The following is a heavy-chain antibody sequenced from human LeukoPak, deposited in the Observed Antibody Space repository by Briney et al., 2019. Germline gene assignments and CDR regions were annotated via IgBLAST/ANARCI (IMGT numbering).Heavy chain of an antibody. CDR1: GFTFSSYG. D-gene: IGHD1-26*01. CDR2: IRYDGSNK. J-gene: IGHJ4*02. V-gene: IGHV3-30*02. Sequence: GGSLRLSCAASGFTFSSYGMHWVRQAPGKGLEWVAFIRYDGSNKYYADSVKGRFTISRDNSKNTLYLQINSLRAEDTAVYYCAKDAVGGTAYYFDYWGQGTLVTVSS. CDR3: AKDAVGGTAYYFDY.